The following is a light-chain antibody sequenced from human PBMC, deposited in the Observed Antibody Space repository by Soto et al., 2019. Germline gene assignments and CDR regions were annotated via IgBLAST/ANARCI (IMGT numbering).Light chain of an antibody. CDR2: AAS. CDR1: QGIRND. CDR3: LQDYTYPWT. Sequence: AIQMTQSPSSLSASVGDRVTITCRASQGIRNDLGWYQQKPGKAPKLLIYAASSLQSGVPSRFSGSGSGTDFTLTISSLQAEDFGTYYCLQDYTYPWTFGQGTKVEIK. J-gene: IGKJ1*01. V-gene: IGKV1-6*01.